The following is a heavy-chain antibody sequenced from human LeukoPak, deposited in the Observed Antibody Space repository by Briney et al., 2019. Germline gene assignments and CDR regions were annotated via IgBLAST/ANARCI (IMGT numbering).Heavy chain of an antibody. V-gene: IGHV1-46*01. Sequence: ASVKVSCKASGNIFTNYHLHWVRLAPGRGLEWMGAVYTDGGTITNTRSFQDRVAMTRDVSTRTVYMELSSLNSEDTAVYYCATEAPGSYRFDNWGQEILVTVSS. CDR1: GNIFTNYH. CDR2: VYTDGGTI. J-gene: IGHJ4*02. CDR3: ATEAPGSYRFDN. D-gene: IGHD3-10*01.